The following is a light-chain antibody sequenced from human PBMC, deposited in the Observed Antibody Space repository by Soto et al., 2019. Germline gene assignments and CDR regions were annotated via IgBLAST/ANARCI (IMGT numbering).Light chain of an antibody. CDR2: VAS. Sequence: EIAMTQSTPTLSVSAGERVTLSCSASQSVSCILAWYQQKPGQTPNLLIYVASTRATGIPARFSGSGSGTEFTLTISSLQSEDFAVYYCQQYNVWPLTFGGGTKVEFK. J-gene: IGKJ4*01. CDR1: QSVSCI. V-gene: IGKV3-15*01. CDR3: QQYNVWPLT.